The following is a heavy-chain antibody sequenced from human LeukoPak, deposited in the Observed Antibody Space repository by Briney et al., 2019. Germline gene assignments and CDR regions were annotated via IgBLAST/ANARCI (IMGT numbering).Heavy chain of an antibody. D-gene: IGHD2-15*01. V-gene: IGHV3-21*01. Sequence: PGGSLRLSCAASGFTFSSYSMNWVRQAPGKGLEWVSSISSSSSYIYYADSVKGRFTISRDNAKNSPYLQMNSLRAKDTAVYYCARDQDIITNGRWFDPWGQGTLVTVSS. CDR2: ISSSSSYI. J-gene: IGHJ5*02. CDR1: GFTFSSYS. CDR3: ARDQDIITNGRWFDP.